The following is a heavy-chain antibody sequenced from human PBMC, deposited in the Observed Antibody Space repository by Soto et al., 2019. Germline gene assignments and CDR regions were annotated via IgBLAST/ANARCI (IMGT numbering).Heavy chain of an antibody. CDR2: IYYSGST. Sequence: SETLSLTCTVSGGSISSYYWSWIRQPPGKGLEWIGYIYYSGSTNYNPSLKSRVTISVDTSKNQFSLKLSSVTAADTAVYYCARRYGGTFDYWGQRTLVTVS. J-gene: IGHJ4*02. V-gene: IGHV4-59*01. D-gene: IGHD3-16*01. CDR1: GGSISSYY. CDR3: ARRYGGTFDY.